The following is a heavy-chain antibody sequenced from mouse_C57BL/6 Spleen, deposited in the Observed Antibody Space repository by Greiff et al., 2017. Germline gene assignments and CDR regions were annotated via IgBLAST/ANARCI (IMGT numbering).Heavy chain of an antibody. D-gene: IGHD2-4*01. J-gene: IGHJ4*01. Sequence: EVQVVESGGGLVKPGGSLKLSCAASGFTFSSYAMSWVRQTPEKRLEWVATISDGGSYTDYPDNVKGRFTISRDNAKNNLYLQMSHMKSEDPTVYYCARDWDYDYDYAMGDWGKGTSVTVSS. CDR2: ISDGGSYT. CDR1: GFTFSSYA. V-gene: IGHV5-4*01. CDR3: ARDWDYDYDYAMGD.